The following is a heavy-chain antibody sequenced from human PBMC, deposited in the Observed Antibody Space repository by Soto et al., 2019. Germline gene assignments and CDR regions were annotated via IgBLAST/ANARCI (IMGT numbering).Heavy chain of an antibody. Sequence: GASLSLCDSTSGLAFASYGVHWVRQAPGRGLEWMALIWYDGTNKYYADSVKGRFFISRDNSKNMVFLEMKTLRVDDTAVYYCARDARLAAPFYYYGMDVWGQGTTVTSP. V-gene: IGHV3-33*01. CDR3: ARDARLAAPFYYYGMDV. CDR1: GLAFASYG. J-gene: IGHJ6*02. CDR2: IWYDGTNK. D-gene: IGHD6-6*01.